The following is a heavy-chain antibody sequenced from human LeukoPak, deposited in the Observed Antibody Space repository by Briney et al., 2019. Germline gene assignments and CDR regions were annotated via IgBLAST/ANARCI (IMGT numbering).Heavy chain of an antibody. CDR2: INHSGST. J-gene: IGHJ4*02. CDR3: ARHHEYSSSLYFDY. D-gene: IGHD6-6*01. V-gene: IGHV4-34*01. Sequence: SETLSLTCAVYGGSFSGYYWSWIRQPPGKGLEWIGEINHSGSTNYNPSLKSRVTISVDTSKNQFSLKLSSVTAADTAVYYCARHHEYSSSLYFDYWGQGTLVTVSS. CDR1: GGSFSGYY.